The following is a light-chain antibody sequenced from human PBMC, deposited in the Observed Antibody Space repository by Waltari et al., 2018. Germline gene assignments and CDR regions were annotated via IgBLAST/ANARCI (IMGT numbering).Light chain of an antibody. CDR2: DVS. V-gene: IGLV2-14*03. CDR3: SSYISSSTLEL. Sequence: QSALTQPASVSGSPGQSITISCTGTSSDVGAYNYVSWYQQHPGIAPKLIIFDVSNRPSGVSNRFSGSKSCNTASLTISGLQAEDEADYYCSSYISSSTLELFGGGTSLTVL. J-gene: IGLJ2*01. CDR1: SSDVGAYNY.